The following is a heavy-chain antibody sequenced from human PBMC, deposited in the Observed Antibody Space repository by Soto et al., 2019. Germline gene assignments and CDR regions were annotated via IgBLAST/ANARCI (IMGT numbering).Heavy chain of an antibody. V-gene: IGHV1-3*05. J-gene: IGHJ4*02. Sequence: QVQLVQSGAEEKKPGASVKLSCKTSGYTFTSYSMHWVRQAPGQRLEWMGWINGNNGDTRYSQTFQDRVTITRDTSASTHYMELGSLRSEDKAVYYCARPMNYNDYLDYWGQGTLVTVSS. CDR3: ARPMNYNDYLDY. D-gene: IGHD3-10*01. CDR1: GYTFTSYS. CDR2: INGNNGDT.